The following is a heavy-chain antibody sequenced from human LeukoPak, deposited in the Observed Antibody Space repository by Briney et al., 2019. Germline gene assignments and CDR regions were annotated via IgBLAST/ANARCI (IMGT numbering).Heavy chain of an antibody. CDR3: AREGSMTAAFHY. J-gene: IGHJ4*02. V-gene: IGHV1-69*05. Sequence: SVKVSCKASGGTFSSYAISWVRQAPGQGLEWKGGIIPIFGTANYAQKFQGRVTITTDESTSTAYMELSSLRSEDTAVYYCAREGSMTAAFHYWGQGTLVTVSS. CDR2: IIPIFGTA. CDR1: GGTFSSYA. D-gene: IGHD2-21*02.